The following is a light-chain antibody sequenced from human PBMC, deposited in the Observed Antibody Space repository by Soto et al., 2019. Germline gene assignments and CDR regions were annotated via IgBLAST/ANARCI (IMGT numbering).Light chain of an antibody. J-gene: IGKJ4*01. Sequence: EIVMTQSPATLSVSPGERATLSCRASQRVSSNLAWYQQKPGQAPRLLSYGASTRATGIPARFSGSGSGTEFTLTISSLQSEDFAVYYCQQYNNWPPGTFGGGTKVEIK. CDR3: QQYNNWPPGT. CDR2: GAS. CDR1: QRVSSN. V-gene: IGKV3-15*01.